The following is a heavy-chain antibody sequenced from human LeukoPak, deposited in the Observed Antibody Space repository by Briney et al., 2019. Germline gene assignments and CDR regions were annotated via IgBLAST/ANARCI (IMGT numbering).Heavy chain of an antibody. CDR2: IYYSGST. CDR1: GGSISSYY. CDR3: ARVSEDSSGYYLIPYSDY. Sequence: PSETLSLTCTVSGGSISSYYWSWIRQPPGKGLEWIGYIYYSGSTNYNPSLKSRVTISVDTSKNQFSLKLSSVTAADTAVYYCARVSEDSSGYYLIPYSDYWGQGTLVTVSS. J-gene: IGHJ4*02. D-gene: IGHD3-22*01. V-gene: IGHV4-59*01.